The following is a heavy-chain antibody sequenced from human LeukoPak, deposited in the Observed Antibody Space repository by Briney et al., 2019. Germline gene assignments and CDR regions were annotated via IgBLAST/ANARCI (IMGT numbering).Heavy chain of an antibody. CDR2: IYYSGST. Sequence: SETLSLTCTVSGGSISSYYWSWIRQPPGKGLEWIGYIYYSGSTNYNPSLKSRVTISVDTSKNQFSLKLSSVTAADTAVYYCARGSGYDLTTDYWGQGTLVTVSS. J-gene: IGHJ4*02. D-gene: IGHD5-12*01. CDR1: GGSISSYY. V-gene: IGHV4-59*01. CDR3: ARGSGYDLTTDY.